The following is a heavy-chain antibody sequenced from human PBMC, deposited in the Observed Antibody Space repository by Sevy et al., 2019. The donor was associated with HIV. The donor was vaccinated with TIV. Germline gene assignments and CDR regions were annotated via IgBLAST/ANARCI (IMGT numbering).Heavy chain of an antibody. CDR1: GYTFTSYG. CDR3: ARDSPPYSTGWTEYYYYYYGMDV. J-gene: IGHJ6*02. Sequence: GASVKVSCKASGYTFTSYGISWVRQAPGQGLEWMGWISAYNGNTNYTQKLQGRVTMTTDTSTSTAYMELRSLRSDDTAVYYCARDSPPYSTGWTEYYYYYYGMDVWGQGTTVTVSS. CDR2: ISAYNGNT. D-gene: IGHD6-19*01. V-gene: IGHV1-18*01.